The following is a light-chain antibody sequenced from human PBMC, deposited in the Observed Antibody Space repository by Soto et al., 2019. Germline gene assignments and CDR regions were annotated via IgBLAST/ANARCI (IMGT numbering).Light chain of an antibody. CDR1: SSNIGSNY. CDR2: RNN. Sequence: QSVLTQPPSASGTPGQRVTISFSGSSSNIGSNYVYWYQQLPGTAPKLLIYRNNQRPSGVPDRFSGSKSGTSASLAISGLRSEDEADYYCAAWDDSLSGPWVFGGGTKVTVL. V-gene: IGLV1-47*01. CDR3: AAWDDSLSGPWV. J-gene: IGLJ3*02.